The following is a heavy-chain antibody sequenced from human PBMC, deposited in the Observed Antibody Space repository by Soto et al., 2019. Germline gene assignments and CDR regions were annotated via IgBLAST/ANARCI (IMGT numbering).Heavy chain of an antibody. V-gene: IGHV1-18*01. Sequence: QVQLVQSGAEVKKPGASVKVSCKASGYTFTSYGISWVRQAPGQGLEWMGWISAYNGNTNYAQKLQGRVTMTTDTSTSTAYREVRSLRSDDTAVYYCAGTGGGFGELSSFSWFDPWGQGTLVTVSS. CDR2: ISAYNGNT. CDR3: AGTGGGFGELSSFSWFDP. CDR1: GYTFTSYG. J-gene: IGHJ5*02. D-gene: IGHD3-10*01.